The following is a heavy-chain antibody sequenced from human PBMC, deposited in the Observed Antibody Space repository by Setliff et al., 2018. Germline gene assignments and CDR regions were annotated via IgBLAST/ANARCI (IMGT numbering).Heavy chain of an antibody. J-gene: IGHJ4*02. V-gene: IGHV4-61*03. CDR3: ARGGSTIASRPDLVYFDS. CDR1: GGSISSGSNY. Sequence: PSETLSLTCTVSGGSISSGSNYWSWIRQPPGKGPEWIGYVYSTVTTTYNPLLKSRATMSVDTSRKNFSLRLTSVTAADTAVYYCARGGSTIASRPDLVYFDSWGRGALVTVSS. D-gene: IGHD6-6*01. CDR2: VYSTVTT.